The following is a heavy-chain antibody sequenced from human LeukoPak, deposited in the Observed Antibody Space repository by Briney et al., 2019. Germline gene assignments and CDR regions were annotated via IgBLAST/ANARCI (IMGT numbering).Heavy chain of an antibody. V-gene: IGHV3-21*01. D-gene: IGHD3-10*01. CDR1: GSTFSSYS. CDR3: ARDAPITDAEYFQH. CDR2: ISSGSSYI. J-gene: IGHJ1*01. Sequence: PGGSLRLSCAASGSTFSSYSMNWVRQAPGKGLEWVSSISSGSSYIYYADSVKGRFTISRDNAKNSLYLQMNSLRAEDTAVYYCARDAPITDAEYFQHWGQGTLVTVSS.